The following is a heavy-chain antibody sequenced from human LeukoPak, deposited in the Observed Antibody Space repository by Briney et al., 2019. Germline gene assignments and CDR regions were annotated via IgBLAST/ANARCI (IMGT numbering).Heavy chain of an antibody. Sequence: SETLSLTCTVSGGSISSSSYYWGWIRQPPGKGLEWIGYIHNSGITNYNPSPKSRVTISVDTSKNQFSLKLSSVTAADTAVYYCARDRYYYDSSGTRWFDPWGQGTLVTVSS. V-gene: IGHV4-61*01. J-gene: IGHJ5*02. CDR2: IHNSGIT. CDR3: ARDRYYYDSSGTRWFDP. CDR1: GGSISSSSYY. D-gene: IGHD3-22*01.